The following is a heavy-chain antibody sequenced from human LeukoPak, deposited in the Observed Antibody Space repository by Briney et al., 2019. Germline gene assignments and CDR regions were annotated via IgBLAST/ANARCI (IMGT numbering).Heavy chain of an antibody. CDR2: IRSSSRSI. Sequence: PGGSLRLSCAASGFTFSSYSMNWVRQAPGKGLEWVSDIRSSSRSIYYADSVKGRFTISRDNAKNSLFLQMNSLRAEDTAVYYCARDGSGRVPEMSAPDYWGQGTLVTVSS. J-gene: IGHJ4*02. D-gene: IGHD3-10*01. CDR1: GFTFSSYS. V-gene: IGHV3-48*01. CDR3: ARDGSGRVPEMSAPDY.